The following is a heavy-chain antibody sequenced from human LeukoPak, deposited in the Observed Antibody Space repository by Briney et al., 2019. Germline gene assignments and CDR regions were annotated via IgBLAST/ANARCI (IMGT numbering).Heavy chain of an antibody. J-gene: IGHJ3*02. D-gene: IGHD3-22*01. Sequence: SEALSLTCTVSGGSISSYYWSWIRQPSGKGLEWIGYIYYSGSTNYNPSLKSRVTISVDTSKNQFSLKLSSVTAADTAVYYCARPHYYDSSGYYNDAFDIWGQGTMVTVSS. CDR3: ARPHYYDSSGYYNDAFDI. CDR1: GGSISSYY. V-gene: IGHV4-59*08. CDR2: IYYSGST.